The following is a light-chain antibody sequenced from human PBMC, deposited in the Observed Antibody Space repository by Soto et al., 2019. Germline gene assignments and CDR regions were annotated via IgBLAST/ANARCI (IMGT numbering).Light chain of an antibody. V-gene: IGKV3-15*01. CDR2: GAS. Sequence: EIVMTQSPATLFVSPGERATLSCRASQSVSSNLAWYQQKPGQAPRLLIYGASTRATGIPARFSGSGSGTEFTLTISSLQSEDFAVYYCQQCNNWPPLTFGGGTKVEIK. CDR1: QSVSSN. J-gene: IGKJ4*01. CDR3: QQCNNWPPLT.